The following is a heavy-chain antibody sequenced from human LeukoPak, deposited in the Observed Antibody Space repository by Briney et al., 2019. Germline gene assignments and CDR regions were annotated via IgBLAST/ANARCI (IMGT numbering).Heavy chain of an antibody. CDR1: GYTFTSYD. CDR2: MNPNSGNT. CDR3: ARGLFFYDILTGYSPGWFDP. J-gene: IGHJ5*02. Sequence: ASVKVSCKASGYTFTSYDINWVRQATGQGLEWMGWMNPNSGNTGYAQKFQGRVTMTRNTSISTAYMELSSLRSEDTAVYYCARGLFFYDILTGYSPGWFDPWGQGTLVTVSS. D-gene: IGHD3-9*01. V-gene: IGHV1-8*01.